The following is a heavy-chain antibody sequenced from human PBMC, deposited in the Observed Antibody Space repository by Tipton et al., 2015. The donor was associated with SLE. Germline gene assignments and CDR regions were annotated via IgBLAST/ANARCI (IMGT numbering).Heavy chain of an antibody. J-gene: IGHJ4*02. D-gene: IGHD6-13*01. CDR3: GRVYSTSWPIDY. CDR2: INHSGST. V-gene: IGHV4-34*01. CDR1: RYSISNGYY. Sequence: TLSLTCTVSRYSISNGYYWSWIRQSPGKGLEWIGEINHSGSTKYNPSLKSRVTISIGTFKNQFSLKVRSVTAADTAVYYCGRVYSTSWPIDYWGPGTLVTVSS.